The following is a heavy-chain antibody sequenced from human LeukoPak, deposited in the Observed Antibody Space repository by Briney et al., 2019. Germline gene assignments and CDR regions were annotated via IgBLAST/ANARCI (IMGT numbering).Heavy chain of an antibody. CDR1: GFTFSSYG. CDR2: IWYDGSNK. V-gene: IGHV3-33*01. CDR3: ARDWGASYLPKFYFDY. D-gene: IGHD7-27*01. Sequence: PGRSLRLSCAASGFTFSSYGMHWVRQAPGKGLEWVAVIWYDGSNKYYADSVKGRFTISRDNSKNTLYLQMNSLRAEDTAVYYCARDWGASYLPKFYFDYWGLGTLVTVSS. J-gene: IGHJ4*02.